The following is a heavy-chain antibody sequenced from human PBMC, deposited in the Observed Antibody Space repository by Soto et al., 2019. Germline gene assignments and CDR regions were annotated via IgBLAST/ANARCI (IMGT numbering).Heavy chain of an antibody. J-gene: IGHJ6*02. CDR2: IKQDGSEK. CDR3: VRDWSTFWGMDV. CDR1: GFTVSTYW. Sequence: GGSLRLSCAASGFTVSTYWMNWVRQAPGKGLEWVANIKQDGSEKYYVDSVKGRFAISRDNAKASLFLQMNNLRAEDTAVYYCVRDWSTFWGMDVWGQGTTVTVSS. V-gene: IGHV3-7*01.